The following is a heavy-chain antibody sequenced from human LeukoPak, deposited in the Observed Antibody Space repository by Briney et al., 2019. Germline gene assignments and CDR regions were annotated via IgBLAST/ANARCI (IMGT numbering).Heavy chain of an antibody. D-gene: IGHD6-19*01. CDR3: ARTYSSGWSAYNWFDP. J-gene: IGHJ5*02. CDR2: ISAYNGNT. Sequence: ASVKVSCKASGYTFTSYGISWVRQAPGQGLEWMGWISAYNGNTNYAQKLQGRVTMTTDTSTSTAYMELRSLRSDDTAVYYCARTYSSGWSAYNWFDPWGQGTLVTVSS. V-gene: IGHV1-18*01. CDR1: GYTFTSYG.